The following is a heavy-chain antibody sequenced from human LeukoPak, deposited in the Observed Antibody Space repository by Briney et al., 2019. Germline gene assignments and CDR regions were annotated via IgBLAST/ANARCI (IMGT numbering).Heavy chain of an antibody. Sequence: PGGSLRLSCAASGFTVSSNYMSWVRQAPGKGLEWVPVIYSGGSTYYADSVKGRFTISRDNSKNTLYLQMNSLRAEDTAVYYCARDLTGLTGYLNWGQGTLVTVSS. D-gene: IGHD3-9*01. CDR1: GFTVSSNY. CDR3: ARDLTGLTGYLN. CDR2: IYSGGST. V-gene: IGHV3-66*01. J-gene: IGHJ4*02.